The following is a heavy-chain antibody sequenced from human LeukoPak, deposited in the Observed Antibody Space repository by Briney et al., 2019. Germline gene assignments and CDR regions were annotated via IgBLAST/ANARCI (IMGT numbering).Heavy chain of an antibody. Sequence: SQTLSLTCTVSGGSISSYYWRWIRQPPGKGLEGSGYIYYSWSSYYNPSLKSRVTISVDTSKNQFSLKLSSVTAADTAVYYCARDSPDYGDYPNAFDIWGQGTMVTVSS. J-gene: IGHJ3*02. D-gene: IGHD4-17*01. CDR1: GGSISSYY. CDR3: ARDSPDYGDYPNAFDI. CDR2: IYYSWSS. V-gene: IGHV4-59*12.